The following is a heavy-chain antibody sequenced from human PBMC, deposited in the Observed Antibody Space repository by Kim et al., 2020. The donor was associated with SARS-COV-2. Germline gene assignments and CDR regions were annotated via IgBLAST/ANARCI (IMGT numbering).Heavy chain of an antibody. J-gene: IGHJ6*02. CDR1: GVSISSYY. Sequence: SETLSLTCTVSGVSISSYYWSWIRQPPGKGLEWIGYIYYSGSTNYNPSLKTRVTISVDTSTNQFSLELRSVTAADTAVYYCARVIVGAVRGRYYYGMDDWGPGPTVPVSS. CDR3: ARVIVGAVRGRYYYGMDD. V-gene: IGHV4-59*01. D-gene: IGHD3-10*01. CDR2: IYYSGST.